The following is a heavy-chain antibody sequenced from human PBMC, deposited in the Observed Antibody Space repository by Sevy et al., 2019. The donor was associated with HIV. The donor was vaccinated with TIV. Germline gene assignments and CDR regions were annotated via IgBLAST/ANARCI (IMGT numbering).Heavy chain of an antibody. Sequence: SQTLSLTCTVSGGSISSSSYYWGWIRQPQGRGLEWIGSIYYSGSTYYNPSLKSQVTMSVDTSKNQFSLKLSSVTAADTAVYSCATPNYWGQGTLVTVSS. CDR1: GGSISSSSYY. CDR3: ATPNY. V-gene: IGHV4-39*01. CDR2: IYYSGST. J-gene: IGHJ4*02.